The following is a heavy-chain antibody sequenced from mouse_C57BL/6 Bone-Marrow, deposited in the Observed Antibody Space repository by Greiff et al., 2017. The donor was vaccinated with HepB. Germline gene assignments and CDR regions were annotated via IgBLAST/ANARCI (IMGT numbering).Heavy chain of an antibody. CDR3: ARGGYAMDY. J-gene: IGHJ4*01. CDR2: ISSGGSYT. V-gene: IGHV5-6*01. CDR1: GFTFSSYG. Sequence: VHVKQSGGDLVKPGGSLKLSCAASGFTFSSYGMSWVRQTPDKRLEWVATISSGGSYTYYPDSVKGRFTISRDNAKNTLYLQMSSLKSEDTAMYYCARGGYAMDYWGQGTSVTVSS.